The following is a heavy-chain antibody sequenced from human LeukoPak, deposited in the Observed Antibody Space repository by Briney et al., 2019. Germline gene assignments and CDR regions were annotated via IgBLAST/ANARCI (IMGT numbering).Heavy chain of an antibody. Sequence: GGSLRLSCSASGFTFSTYDMNWVRQAPGKGLEWVSSITSTSSYVYYADSVKGRFTISRDNVNNLLFLQMDSLRDEDTAAYYCARDVRPDYWGQGTLVTVST. V-gene: IGHV3-21*01. CDR3: ARDVRPDY. D-gene: IGHD6-6*01. CDR1: GFTFSTYD. CDR2: ITSTSSYV. J-gene: IGHJ4*02.